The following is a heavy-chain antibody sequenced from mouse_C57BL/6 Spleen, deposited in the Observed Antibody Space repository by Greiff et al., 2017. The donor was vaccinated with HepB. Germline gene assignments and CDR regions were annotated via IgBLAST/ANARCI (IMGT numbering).Heavy chain of an antibody. V-gene: IGHV1-82*01. J-gene: IGHJ3*01. CDR2: IYPGDGDT. CDR1: GYAFSSSW. Sequence: QVQLQQSGPELVKPGASVKISCKASGYAFSSSWMNWVKQRPGKGLEWIGRIYPGDGDTNYNGKCKGKATLTADKSSSTAYMQLSSLTSEDSAVYFCARDGYSFAYWGQGTLVTVSA. CDR3: ARDGYSFAY. D-gene: IGHD2-3*01.